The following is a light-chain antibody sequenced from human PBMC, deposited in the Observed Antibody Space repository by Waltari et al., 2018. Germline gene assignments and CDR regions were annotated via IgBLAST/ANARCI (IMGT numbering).Light chain of an antibody. J-gene: IGLJ2*01. CDR3: HSRDSSGDVL. V-gene: IGLV3-19*01. CDR2: GKN. Sequence: SSELTQDPAVSVALGQTVRITCQGDSLRTYYVSWFHQKPGQAPALVIYGKNNRPSGIPDRFLASSSGSTASLTIIGAQAEDEADYYCHSRDSSGDVLIGGGTKLTVV. CDR1: SLRTYY.